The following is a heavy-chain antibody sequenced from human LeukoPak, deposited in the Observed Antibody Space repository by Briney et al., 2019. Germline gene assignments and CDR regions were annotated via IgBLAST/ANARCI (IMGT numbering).Heavy chain of an antibody. Sequence: GGSLRLSCAASGFTFSSYAMAWVRQAPGKGLEWVSALRGNGVKTYYADSVKGRFTISRDNSKNTLYLQMNSLRVEDTAIYYCAKDLSYGYKDWGQGTLVTVSS. D-gene: IGHD3-16*01. J-gene: IGHJ4*02. V-gene: IGHV3-23*01. CDR2: LRGNGVKT. CDR3: AKDLSYGYKD. CDR1: GFTFSSYA.